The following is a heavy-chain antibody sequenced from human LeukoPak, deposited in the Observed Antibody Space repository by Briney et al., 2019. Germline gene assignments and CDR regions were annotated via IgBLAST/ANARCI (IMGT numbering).Heavy chain of an antibody. J-gene: IGHJ3*02. Sequence: PGGSLRLSCAASGFTLTTYAMNWVRQAPGKGLEWVSSISGSGGSTYYADSVKGRFTISRDNSKNTLYLQMNSLRAEDTAVYYCAKTSDYGGNLGNSFDIWGQGTTVTVSS. V-gene: IGHV3-23*01. CDR3: AKTSDYGGNLGNSFDI. CDR1: GFTLTTYA. D-gene: IGHD4-23*01. CDR2: ISGSGGST.